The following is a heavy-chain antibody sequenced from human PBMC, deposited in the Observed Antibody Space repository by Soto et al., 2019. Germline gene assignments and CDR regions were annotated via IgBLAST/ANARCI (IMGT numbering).Heavy chain of an antibody. V-gene: IGHV4-39*01. CDR1: GGSISSSSYY. Sequence: PSETLSLTCTVSGGSISSSSYYWGWIRQPPGKGLEWIGSIYYSGSTYYNPSLKSRVTISVDTSKNQFSLKLSSVTAADTAVYYCASYRVAVAGTLMYYFDYWGQGTLVTVSS. D-gene: IGHD6-19*01. CDR3: ASYRVAVAGTLMYYFDY. J-gene: IGHJ4*02. CDR2: IYYSGST.